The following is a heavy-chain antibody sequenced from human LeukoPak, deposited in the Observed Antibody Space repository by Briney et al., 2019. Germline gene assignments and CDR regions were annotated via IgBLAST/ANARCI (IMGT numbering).Heavy chain of an antibody. J-gene: IGHJ6*03. CDR3: ARAGLDRRSHYYMDV. D-gene: IGHD3-22*01. V-gene: IGHV4-59*01. CDR2: IYYSGST. Sequence: SETLSLTCTVSGGSISSYYWSWIRQPPGKGLEWIGYIYYSGSTNYNPSLKSRVTISVDTSKNQFSLKLSSVTAANTAVYYCARAGLDRRSHYYMDVWGKGTTVTVSS. CDR1: GGSISSYY.